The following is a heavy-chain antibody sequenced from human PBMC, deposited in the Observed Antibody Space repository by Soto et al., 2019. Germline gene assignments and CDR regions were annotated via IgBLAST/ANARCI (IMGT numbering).Heavy chain of an antibody. Sequence: PSETLSLTCTVSGGSISSYYWSWIRQPPGKGLEWIGYIYYSGSTNYNPSLKSRVTISVDTSKNQFSLKLSSVTAADTAVYYCARHMIAAAGTVFDYWGQGTLVTVSS. CDR1: GGSISSYY. V-gene: IGHV4-59*08. D-gene: IGHD6-13*01. CDR3: ARHMIAAAGTVFDY. J-gene: IGHJ4*02. CDR2: IYYSGST.